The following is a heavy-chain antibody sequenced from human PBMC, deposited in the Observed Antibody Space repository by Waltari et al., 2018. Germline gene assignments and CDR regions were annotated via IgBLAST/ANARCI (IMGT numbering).Heavy chain of an antibody. J-gene: IGHJ3*02. CDR2: LIPIFGTA. CDR3: ARDHGYCSGGSCYYAFDI. V-gene: IGHV1-69*08. CDR1: GGTFSSYA. D-gene: IGHD2-15*01. Sequence: QVQLVQSGAEVKKPGSSVKVSCKASGGTFSSYAISWVPQAPGQGLEWMGRLIPIFGTANYAQKFQGRVTITADKSTSTAYMELSSLRSEDTAVYYCARDHGYCSGGSCYYAFDIWGQGTMVTVSS.